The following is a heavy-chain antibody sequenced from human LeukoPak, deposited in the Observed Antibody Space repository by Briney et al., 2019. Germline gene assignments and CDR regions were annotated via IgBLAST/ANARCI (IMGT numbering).Heavy chain of an antibody. Sequence: GGSLRLSCTASGFTFSGSAMHWVRQASGKGLEWVGRIRSKANSYATVYAASVKGRFTISRDDSKNTAYLQMNSLKTEDTAVYYFTSGLSVRRSNNTPVDYWGQGTLVTVSS. CDR1: GFTFSGSA. V-gene: IGHV3-73*01. D-gene: IGHD1-1*01. CDR2: IRSKANSYAT. J-gene: IGHJ4*02. CDR3: TSGLSVRRSNNTPVDY.